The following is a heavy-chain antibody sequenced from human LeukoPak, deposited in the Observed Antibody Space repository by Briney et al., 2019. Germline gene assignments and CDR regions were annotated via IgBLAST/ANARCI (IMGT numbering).Heavy chain of an antibody. CDR3: ARDRYDYVWGSYRYLGFDY. V-gene: IGHV3-33*01. J-gene: IGHJ4*02. D-gene: IGHD3-16*02. CDR2: IWYDGSNK. CDR1: GFTFSSYG. Sequence: GGSLRLSCAASGFTFSSYGMHWVRQAPGKGLEWVAVIWYDGSNKYYADSVKGRFTISRDNSKNTLYLQMNRLRAEDTAVYYCARDRYDYVWGSYRYLGFDYWGQGTLVTVSS.